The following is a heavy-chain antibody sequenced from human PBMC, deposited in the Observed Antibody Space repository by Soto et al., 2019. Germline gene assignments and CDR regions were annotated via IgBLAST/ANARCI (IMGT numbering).Heavy chain of an antibody. V-gene: IGHV1-18*01. CDR3: AREPPETSTDY. CDR1: GYTFRDYG. CDR2: ISAKNGNT. Sequence: VASVKVSCKTSGYTFRDYGIIWVRQAPGQGMEGVGWISAKNGNTNFAQKFRGSVTMIRGTSTNTVYMELKNLIHADTSVFYCAREPPETSTDYWGQGILVTVSS. J-gene: IGHJ4*02.